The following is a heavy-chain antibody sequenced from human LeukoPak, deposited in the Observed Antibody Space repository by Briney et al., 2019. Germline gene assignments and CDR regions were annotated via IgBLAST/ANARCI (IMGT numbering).Heavy chain of an antibody. CDR3: ARGTTRLCPDY. J-gene: IGHJ4*02. D-gene: IGHD2-2*01. V-gene: IGHV4-38-2*01. CDR1: GYSISSGYY. CDR2: FYHGVGT. Sequence: SETLSLTCAVSGYSISSGYYWGWTRQPPGKGLEWIGSFYHGVGTYYNPSLKSRVTMSADTSKNQFSLKLSSVTAADTAVYYCARGTTRLCPDYWGQGTLVTVSS.